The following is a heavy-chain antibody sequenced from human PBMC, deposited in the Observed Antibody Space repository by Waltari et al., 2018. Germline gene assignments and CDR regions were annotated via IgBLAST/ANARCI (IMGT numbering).Heavy chain of an antibody. Sequence: QVQLQESGPGLVKPSETLSLTCAVSGYSISSGYYWGWIRQPPGKGLEWIGSIYPSGGTYDNPSLKSRGTISVDTSKNQFSLKLSSVTAADTAVYYCARVISGDYFDYWGQGTLVTVSS. CDR1: GYSISSGYY. CDR3: ARVISGDYFDY. CDR2: IYPSGGT. D-gene: IGHD6-25*01. V-gene: IGHV4-38-2*01. J-gene: IGHJ4*02.